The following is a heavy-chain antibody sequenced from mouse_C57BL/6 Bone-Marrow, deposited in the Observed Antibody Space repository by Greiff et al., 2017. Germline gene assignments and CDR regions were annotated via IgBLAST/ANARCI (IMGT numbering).Heavy chain of an antibody. Sequence: VQLQQSGAELVRPGASVTLSCKASGYTFTDYEMHWVKQTPVHGLEWIGAIDPETGGTAYNQKFKGKAILTADKSSSTAYMELRSLTSEDSAVYYCTSSNWDTDWYFDVWGTGTTVTVSS. CDR2: IDPETGGT. V-gene: IGHV1-15*01. CDR1: GYTFTDYE. J-gene: IGHJ1*03. D-gene: IGHD4-1*01. CDR3: TSSNWDTDWYFDV.